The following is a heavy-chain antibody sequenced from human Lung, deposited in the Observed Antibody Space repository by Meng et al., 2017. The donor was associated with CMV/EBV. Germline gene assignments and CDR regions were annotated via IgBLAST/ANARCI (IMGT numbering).Heavy chain of an antibody. CDR2: INSGGTTT. J-gene: IGHJ5*02. D-gene: IGHD2-8*01. CDR3: ARDVMGWFDP. Sequence: DVQLVESGGGLVQPVGSLRLSCVASGFSFSSYWMHWVRQSPGKGLVWVARINSGGTTTTYADSVKGRFTISRDNAKNTLYLQMNSLRGEDTAVYYCARDVMGWFDPWGQGALVTVSS. CDR1: GFSFSSYW. V-gene: IGHV3-74*01.